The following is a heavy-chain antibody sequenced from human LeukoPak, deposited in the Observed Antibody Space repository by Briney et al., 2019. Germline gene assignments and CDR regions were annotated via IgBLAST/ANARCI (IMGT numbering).Heavy chain of an antibody. CDR2: ISSSSSYI. CDR1: GFTFSSYS. CDR3: ARWLREQQLVRGAFDI. J-gene: IGHJ3*02. D-gene: IGHD6-13*01. V-gene: IGHV3-21*01. Sequence: PGGSLRLSCAASGFTFSSYSMNWVRQAPGKGLEWVSSISSSSSYIYYADSVKGRFTISRDNAKNSLYLQMNSLRAEDTAVYYCARWLREQQLVRGAFDIWGQGTMVTVSS.